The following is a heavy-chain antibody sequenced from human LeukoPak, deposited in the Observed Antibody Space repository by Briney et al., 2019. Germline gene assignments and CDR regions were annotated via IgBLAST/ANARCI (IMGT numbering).Heavy chain of an antibody. D-gene: IGHD3-10*01. Sequence: ASVKVSFKASGYTFTINGISWVRQPPPPGMAWMGWIRAYNGNTNYAQKLQGRVAMTTDTSTSTAYRELRSLRSDDTVVFYDASFYGSGSYYEDYGGQGTLVTVS. V-gene: IGHV1-18*01. CDR3: ASFYGSGSYYEDY. CDR1: GYTFTING. CDR2: IRAYNGNT. J-gene: IGHJ4*02.